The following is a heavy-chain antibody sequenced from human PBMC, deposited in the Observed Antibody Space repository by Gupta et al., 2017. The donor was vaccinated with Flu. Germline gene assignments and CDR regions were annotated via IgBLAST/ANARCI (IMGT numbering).Heavy chain of an antibody. CDR1: GFPFSSSA. CDR3: ARERGAGRTWFDP. CDR2: ISGRGAST. J-gene: IGHJ5*02. V-gene: IGHV3-23*01. D-gene: IGHD3-10*01. Sequence: EVPLLESGGGLGQPGGSLRLSCAASGFPFSSSAMRWVRQAPGKGLEWVSTISGRGASTDYTDSVRGRFTISRDNSKNTMYLQLNSLRAEDTAVYYCARERGAGRTWFDPWGQGTLVAVSS.